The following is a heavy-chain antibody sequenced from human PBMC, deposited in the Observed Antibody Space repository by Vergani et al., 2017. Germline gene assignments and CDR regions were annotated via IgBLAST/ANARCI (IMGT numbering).Heavy chain of an antibody. CDR1: GGTFSSYA. D-gene: IGHD3-9*01. V-gene: IGHV1-69*13. CDR3: ARDNPHDDILTGYYRALLNWFDP. Sequence: QVQLVQSGAEVKKPGSSVKVSCKASGGTFSSYAISWVRQAPGQGLEWMGRIIPIFGTANYAQKFQGRVTITADESTSKAYMELSSLRSEDTAVYYCARDNPHDDILTGYYRALLNWFDPWGQGTLVTVSS. CDR2: IIPIFGTA. J-gene: IGHJ5*02.